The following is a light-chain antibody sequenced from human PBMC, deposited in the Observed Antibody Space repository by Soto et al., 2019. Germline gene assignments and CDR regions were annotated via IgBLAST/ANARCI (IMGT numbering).Light chain of an antibody. J-gene: IGKJ1*01. CDR2: GAS. V-gene: IGKV3-15*01. CDR1: QSVGNN. CDR3: QQHGYWPRT. Sequence: EIVMTQSPGTLSVSPGERVTLSCRASQSVGNNLAWYQQKPGQAPRLLIHGASNRAPGTPARFSGSGSVTEFTLTISSLQPEDFAVYYCQQHGYWPRTFGLGTKVDIK.